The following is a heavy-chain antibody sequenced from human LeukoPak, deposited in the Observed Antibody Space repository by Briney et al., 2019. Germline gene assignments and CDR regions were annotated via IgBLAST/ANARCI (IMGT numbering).Heavy chain of an antibody. CDR2: INHSGST. CDR1: GGSFSGYY. J-gene: IGHJ4*02. CDR3: ARGAVEMVDY. D-gene: IGHD5-24*01. Sequence: PSETLSLTCAVYGGSFSGYYWSWIPQPPGKGLEWIGEINHSGSTNYNPSLKSRVTISVDTSKNQFSLKLSSVTAADTAVYYCARGAVEMVDYWGQGTLVTVSS. V-gene: IGHV4-34*01.